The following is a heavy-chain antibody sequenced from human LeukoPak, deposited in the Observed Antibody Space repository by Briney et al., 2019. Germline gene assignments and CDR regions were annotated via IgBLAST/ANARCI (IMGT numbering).Heavy chain of an antibody. Sequence: GGSLRLSCAASGFTFSTYSMNWVRQAPGKGLEWISYITSSSSAIHYTDSVKGRFTVSRDNAKNSLYLQMNSLRAEDTAVYYCARDNRGYDYWGQGTLVTVSS. D-gene: IGHD5-12*01. V-gene: IGHV3-48*04. J-gene: IGHJ4*02. CDR3: ARDNRGYDY. CDR2: ITSSSSAI. CDR1: GFTFSTYS.